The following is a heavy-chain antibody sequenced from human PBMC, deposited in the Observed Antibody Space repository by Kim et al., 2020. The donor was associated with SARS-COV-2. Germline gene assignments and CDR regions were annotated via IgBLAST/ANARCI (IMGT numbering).Heavy chain of an antibody. V-gene: IGHV3-23*01. CDR2: ISGSGGST. CDR3: AKRAGIVVVPAAIDSNYYYYGMDV. J-gene: IGHJ6*02. CDR1: GFTFSSYA. Sequence: GGSLRLSCAASGFTFSSYAMSWDRQAPGKGLEWVSAISGSGGSTYYADSVKGRFTISRDNSENTLYLQMNSLRAEDTAVYYCAKRAGIVVVPAAIDSNYYYYGMDVWGQGTTVTVSS. D-gene: IGHD2-2*01.